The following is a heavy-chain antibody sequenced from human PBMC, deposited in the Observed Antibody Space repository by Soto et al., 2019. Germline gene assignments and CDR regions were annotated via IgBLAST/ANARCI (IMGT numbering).Heavy chain of an antibody. CDR2: IYYSGST. CDR1: GGSISSGGYS. Sequence: SETLSLTCAVSGGSISSGGYSWSWIRQPPGKGLEWIGYIYYSGSTNYNPSLKSRVTISVDTSKNQFSLKLSSVTAADTAVNYCARYSSGWYKNWFDPWGQGTLVTVSS. D-gene: IGHD6-19*01. V-gene: IGHV4-61*08. J-gene: IGHJ5*02. CDR3: ARYSSGWYKNWFDP.